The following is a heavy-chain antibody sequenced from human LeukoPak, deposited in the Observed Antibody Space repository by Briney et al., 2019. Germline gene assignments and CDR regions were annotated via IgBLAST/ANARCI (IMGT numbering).Heavy chain of an antibody. J-gene: IGHJ5*02. CDR2: MNPNSGNT. CDR1: GYTYTSYD. CDR3: ARGGRSGWEHWFDP. V-gene: IGHV1-8*01. Sequence: ASVKVSCKASGYTYTSYDINWVRQATGQGLEWMGWMNPNSGNTGYAQKFQGRVTMTRNTSISTAYMELSSLRSEDTAVYYCARGGRSGWEHWFDPWGQGTLVTVSS. D-gene: IGHD6-19*01.